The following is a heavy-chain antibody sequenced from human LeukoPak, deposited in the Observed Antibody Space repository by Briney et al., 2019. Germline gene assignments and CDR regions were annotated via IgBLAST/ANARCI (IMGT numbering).Heavy chain of an antibody. J-gene: IGHJ4*02. V-gene: IGHV3-53*01. D-gene: IGHD5-18*01. CDR3: ARDGYSYGTLDY. Sequence: GGSLRLSCAASGFTVSSYYMSWVRQAPGKGLEWVSVIYSGGSTYYADSVKGRFTISRDNSKNTLYLQMNSLRAEDTAVYYCARDGYSYGTLDYWGQGTLVTVSS. CDR1: GFTVSSYY. CDR2: IYSGGST.